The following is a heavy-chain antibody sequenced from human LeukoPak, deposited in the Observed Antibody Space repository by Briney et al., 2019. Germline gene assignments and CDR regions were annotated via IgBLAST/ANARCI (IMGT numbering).Heavy chain of an antibody. CDR2: IITILGIA. CDR3: ARGQWDVSAEWFDP. CDR1: GGTFSSYT. D-gene: IGHD1-26*01. J-gene: IGHJ5*02. Sequence: SVKVSCKASGGTFSSYTISWVRQAPGQGLEWMGRIITILGIANYAQRFQGRVTITADKSTSTASMKLRSLTLEAPAVYYCARGQWDVSAEWFDPWGQGTLVTVAS. V-gene: IGHV1-69*02.